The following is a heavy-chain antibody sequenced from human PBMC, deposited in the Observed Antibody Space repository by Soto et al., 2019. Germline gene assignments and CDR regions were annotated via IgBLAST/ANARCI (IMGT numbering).Heavy chain of an antibody. CDR2: ISGYNGNT. D-gene: IGHD1-1*01. Sequence: GASVKVSCKASGYTFTSYGISWVRQAPGQGLEWMGWISGYNGNTNYAQKFQGRVTMTTDTSTSTAYMELRSLRSDETAVYTYARESPGRTARDWFDPWGQGTLVTVSS. CDR1: GYTFTSYG. J-gene: IGHJ5*02. CDR3: ARESPGRTARDWFDP. V-gene: IGHV1-18*04.